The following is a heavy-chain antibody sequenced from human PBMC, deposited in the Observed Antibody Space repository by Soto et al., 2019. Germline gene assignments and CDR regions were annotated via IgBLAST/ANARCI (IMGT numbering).Heavy chain of an antibody. V-gene: IGHV4-38-2*01. D-gene: IGHD3-22*01. CDR2: IYHGGST. Sequence: SETLSLTCPVSGYSISSGHHWGWIRQPPGKGLEWIGSIYHGGSTYFNPSLKSRLTISVDTSKSQFSLKLSSVTAADTAVYYCARHADSSSYYYPFDHWGQGTQVTVSS. CDR3: ARHADSSSYYYPFDH. CDR1: GYSISSGHH. J-gene: IGHJ4*02.